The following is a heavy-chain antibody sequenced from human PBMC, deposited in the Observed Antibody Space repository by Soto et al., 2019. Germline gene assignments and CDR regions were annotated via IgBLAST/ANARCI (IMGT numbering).Heavy chain of an antibody. J-gene: IGHJ3*02. Sequence: SATLSLTCAVSGGSISSSNWCSSVRQPPGKGLEWIGEIYHSGSTNYNPSLKSRVTISVDKSKNQFSLKLSSVTAADTAVYYCASCDYDFWSGYPRIWGQGTMVT. V-gene: IGHV4-4*02. D-gene: IGHD3-3*01. CDR2: IYHSGST. CDR1: GGSISSSNW. CDR3: ASCDYDFWSGYPRI.